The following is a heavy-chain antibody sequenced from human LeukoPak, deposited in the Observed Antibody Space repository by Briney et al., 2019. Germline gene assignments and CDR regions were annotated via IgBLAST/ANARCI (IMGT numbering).Heavy chain of an antibody. D-gene: IGHD2-21*02. J-gene: IGHJ4*02. CDR3: ARDIVVAYCGGDCYSGFDY. V-gene: IGHV3-48*04. CDR2: ISSSSSTT. Sequence: GGSLRLSCAASGFTFSSYSMNWVRQAPGKGLEWVSYISSSSSTTYYADSVKGRFTISRDNAKNSLYLQMNSLRVEDTAVYYCARDIVVAYCGGDCYSGFDYWGQGTLVTVSS. CDR1: GFTFSSYS.